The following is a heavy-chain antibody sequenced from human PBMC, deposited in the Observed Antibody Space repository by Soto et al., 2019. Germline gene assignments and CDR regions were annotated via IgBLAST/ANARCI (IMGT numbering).Heavy chain of an antibody. CDR3: AKAYPFIAVASYGMDV. D-gene: IGHD6-19*01. J-gene: IGHJ6*02. Sequence: PGGSLRLSCAASGFTFSSYAMSWVRQAPGKGLEWVSAISGSGGSTYYADSVKGRFTISRDNSKNTLYLQMNSLRAGDTAVYYCAKAYPFIAVASYGMDVWGQGTTVTVSS. CDR1: GFTFSSYA. V-gene: IGHV3-23*01. CDR2: ISGSGGST.